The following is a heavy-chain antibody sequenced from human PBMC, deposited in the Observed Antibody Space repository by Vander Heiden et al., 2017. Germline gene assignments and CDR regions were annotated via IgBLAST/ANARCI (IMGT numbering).Heavy chain of an antibody. CDR3: ARAITMIVVGRGAFDI. CDR1: GGPFSSYA. D-gene: IGHD3-22*01. V-gene: IGHV1-69*01. CDR2: IIPIFGTA. Sequence: QVQLVQSGAEVKKPGSSVKVSCKASGGPFSSYAISWVGQAPGQGLEWMGGIIPIFGTANYAQKFQGRVTITADESTSTAYMELSSLRSEDTAVYYCARAITMIVVGRGAFDIWGQGTMVTVSS. J-gene: IGHJ3*02.